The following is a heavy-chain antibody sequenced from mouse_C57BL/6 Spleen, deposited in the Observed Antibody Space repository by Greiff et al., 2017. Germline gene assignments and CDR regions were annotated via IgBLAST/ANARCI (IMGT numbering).Heavy chain of an antibody. Sequence: VQLQQSGPGLVAPSQSLSITCTVSGFSLTSYAISWVRQPPGKGLEWLGVIWTGGGTNYNSALKSRLSISKDNSKSQVFLKMNSLQTDDTARYYCARLYYYGSSGYFDVWGTGTTVTVSS. V-gene: IGHV2-9-1*01. D-gene: IGHD1-1*01. J-gene: IGHJ1*03. CDR1: GFSLTSYA. CDR3: ARLYYYGSSGYFDV. CDR2: IWTGGGT.